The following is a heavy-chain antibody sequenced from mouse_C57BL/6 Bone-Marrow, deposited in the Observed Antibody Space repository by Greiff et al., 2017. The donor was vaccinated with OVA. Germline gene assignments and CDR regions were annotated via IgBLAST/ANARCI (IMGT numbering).Heavy chain of an antibody. CDR2: IYPGSGST. CDR3: AGGAQATGY. J-gene: IGHJ2*01. CDR1: GYTFTDYY. Sequence: QVQLQQSGPELVKPGASVKISCKASGYTFTDYYINWVKQRPGQGLEWIGDIYPGSGSTNYNEKFKSKATLTVDTSSSTAYMQLSSLTSEDSAVYYCAGGAQATGYWGQGTTLTVSS. V-gene: IGHV1-84*01. D-gene: IGHD3-2*02.